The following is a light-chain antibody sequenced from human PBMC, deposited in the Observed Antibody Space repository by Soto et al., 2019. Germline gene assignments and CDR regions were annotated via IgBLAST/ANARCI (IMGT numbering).Light chain of an antibody. CDR3: QQSCASPCT. V-gene: IGKV3-20*01. CDR1: QRIDNRY. J-gene: IGKJ1*01. CDR2: STS. Sequence: VLTPSPGTLSSSPGERATLSCSASQRIDNRYFDWYQHKPGQAHRLLIYSTSSMDTGIPDRFGVSGSGTDFTLSINSLKPEDFSLYYCQQSCASPCTFGQGTKVDIK.